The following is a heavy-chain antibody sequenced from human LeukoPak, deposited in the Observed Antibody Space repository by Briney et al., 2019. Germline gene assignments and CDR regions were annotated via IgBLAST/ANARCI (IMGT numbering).Heavy chain of an antibody. CDR2: ISSSGSTI. J-gene: IGHJ4*02. CDR1: GFTFSSYE. Sequence: GGSLRLSCAASGFTFSSYEMNWVRQAPGKGLEWVSYISSSGSTIYYADSVKGRFTISRDNSKNTLYLQMNSLRAEDTAVYYCARSFSSEATASDYWGQGTLVTVSS. V-gene: IGHV3-48*03. CDR3: ARSFSSEATASDY. D-gene: IGHD1-26*01.